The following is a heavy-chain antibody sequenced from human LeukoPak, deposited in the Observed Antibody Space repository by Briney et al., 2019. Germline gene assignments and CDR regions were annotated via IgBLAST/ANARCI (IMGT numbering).Heavy chain of an antibody. D-gene: IGHD6-19*01. CDR2: ISSSSSYT. J-gene: IGHJ4*02. Sequence: GGSLXLSCEASGFTISGYWMTWVRQAPGEGLEWVSYISSSSSYTNYADSVKGRFTISRNNAKNSLYLQMNSLRAEDTAVYYCARGGAGTKPFDYWGQGTLVTVSS. CDR1: GFTISGYW. CDR3: ARGGAGTKPFDY. V-gene: IGHV3-11*06.